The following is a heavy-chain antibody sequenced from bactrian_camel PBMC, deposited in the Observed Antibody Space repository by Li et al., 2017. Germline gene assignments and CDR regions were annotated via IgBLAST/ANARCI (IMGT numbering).Heavy chain of an antibody. J-gene: IGHJ4*01. D-gene: IGHD7*01. Sequence: HVQLVESGGGSVQAGGSLGLSCVFSGDHASNFCMAWVRQAPGEERRVVAGINQDGGSTVYADSVKGRFIISQDNQKKAIYLVMNNLRPEDTAVYYCAADTGPKKFGGRCGASVLVGYWGPGTQVTVS. CDR1: GDHASNFC. CDR2: INQDGGST. CDR3: AADTGPKKFGGRCGASVLVGY. V-gene: IGHV3-3*01.